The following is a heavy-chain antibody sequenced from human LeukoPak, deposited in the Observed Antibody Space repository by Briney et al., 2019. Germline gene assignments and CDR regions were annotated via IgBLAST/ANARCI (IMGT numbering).Heavy chain of an antibody. CDR1: GGSISSGDYH. CDR2: IHYSGKT. D-gene: IGHD5-18*01. Sequence: SETLSLTCTVSGGSISSGDYHWSWIRQLPGKGLEWIGNIHYSGKTYYNPSLQSRLTISVDTSKNQLSLRLSSVTAADTAIYYFAREKDNYGHVDYWGQGTLVTVSS. J-gene: IGHJ4*02. V-gene: IGHV4-31*03. CDR3: AREKDNYGHVDY.